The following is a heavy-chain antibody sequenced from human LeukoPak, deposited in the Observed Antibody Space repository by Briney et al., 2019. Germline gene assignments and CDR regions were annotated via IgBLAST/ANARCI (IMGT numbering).Heavy chain of an antibody. V-gene: IGHV6-1*01. D-gene: IGHD3-16*01. CDR3: EKKKTRGGGGEFDY. CDR1: GDSVSSNSAA. Sequence: SQTLSLTCAISGDSVSSNSAAWNWIRQSPSRGLGWLGRTYYRSKWYNDYAVSVKSRITINPDTSKNQFSLQLNSVTPEDTAVFFFEKKKTRGGGGEFDYWGQGTLVTVSS. J-gene: IGHJ4*02. CDR2: TYYRSKWYN.